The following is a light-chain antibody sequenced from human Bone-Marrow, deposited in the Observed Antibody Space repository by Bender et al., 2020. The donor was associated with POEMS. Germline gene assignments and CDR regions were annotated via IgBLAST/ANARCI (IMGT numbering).Light chain of an antibody. J-gene: IGLJ2*01. CDR3: QVWDSFGDQSVV. Sequence: SYVLTQPPSVSVAPGKTARVTCGGDNLGTYRVHWYQQRPGQAPVLVVYADSDRPSGIPERFSGSNSGNTATLTITRVEAGDEADYYCQVWDSFGDQSVVFGGGTKLTVL. CDR1: NLGTYR. CDR2: ADS. V-gene: IGLV3-21*03.